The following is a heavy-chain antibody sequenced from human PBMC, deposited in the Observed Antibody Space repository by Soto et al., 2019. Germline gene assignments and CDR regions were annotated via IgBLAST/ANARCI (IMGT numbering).Heavy chain of an antibody. J-gene: IGHJ4*02. CDR2: ISSSGTTI. V-gene: IGHV3-11*01. D-gene: IGHD3-22*01. CDR3: ARHYFDSSLSVYYFDS. Sequence: GGSLRLSCAASGFTFSDYFMTWIRQAPGKGLEWVSYISSSGTTIFYADSVQGRFTISRDNAKKSLYLEINSLRAEDTAVYYCARHYFDSSLSVYYFDSWGQGTLVTVSS. CDR1: GFTFSDYF.